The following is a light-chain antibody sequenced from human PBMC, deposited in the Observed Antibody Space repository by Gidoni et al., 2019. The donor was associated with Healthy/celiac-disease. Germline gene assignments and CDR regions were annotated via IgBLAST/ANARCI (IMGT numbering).Light chain of an antibody. V-gene: IGKV4-1*01. J-gene: IGKJ1*01. CDR3: QQYYSTPRT. Sequence: DIVMTPSPDSLAVSLGERATINCKSSQSVLYSSNNKNYLAWYQQKPGQPPKLLIYWASTRESGVPDRFSGSGSGTDLTLTISSLQAEDVAVYYCQQYYSTPRTFGQGTKVEIK. CDR1: QSVLYSSNNKNY. CDR2: WAS.